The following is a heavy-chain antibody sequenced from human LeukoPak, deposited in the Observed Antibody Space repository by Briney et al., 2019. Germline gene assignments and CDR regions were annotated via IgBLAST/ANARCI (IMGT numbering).Heavy chain of an antibody. CDR3: AREGGSYDFWSGYPGAYYYGMDV. J-gene: IGHJ6*02. CDR2: IYYGGST. D-gene: IGHD3-3*01. CDR1: GGSVSSGSYY. V-gene: IGHV4-61*01. Sequence: SETLSLTCTVSGGSVSSGSYYWSWIRQPPGKGLEWIGYIYYGGSTNYNPSLKSRVTISVDTSKNQFSLKLSSVTAADTAVYYCAREGGSYDFWSGYPGAYYYGMDVWGQGTTVTVSS.